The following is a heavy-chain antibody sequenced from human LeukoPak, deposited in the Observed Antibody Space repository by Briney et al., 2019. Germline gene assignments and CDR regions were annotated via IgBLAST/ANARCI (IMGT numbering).Heavy chain of an antibody. V-gene: IGHV1-2*02. CDR3: AREVITGTTEGNWFDP. J-gene: IGHJ5*02. D-gene: IGHD1-7*01. Sequence: ASVKVSCKASGYTFTGYYMHWVRQAPGQGLEWMGWINPNSGGTNYAQKFQGRVTMTRDTSISTAYMELSRLRSDDTAVYYCAREVITGTTEGNWFDPWGQGTLVTVSS. CDR1: GYTFTGYY. CDR2: INPNSGGT.